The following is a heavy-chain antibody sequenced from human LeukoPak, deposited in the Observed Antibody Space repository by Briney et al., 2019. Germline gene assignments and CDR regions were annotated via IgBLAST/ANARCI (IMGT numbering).Heavy chain of an antibody. CDR1: GFTFSSYW. CDR2: IKQDGSEK. V-gene: IGHV3-7*01. CDR3: AREGPYCSSTSCYPYYFDY. Sequence: GGSLRLSCAASGFTFSSYWMSWVRQAPGKGLGWVANIKQDGSEKYYVDSVKGRFTISRDNAKNSLYLQMNSLRAEDTAVYYCAREGPYCSSTSCYPYYFDYWGQGTLVTVSS. D-gene: IGHD2-2*01. J-gene: IGHJ4*02.